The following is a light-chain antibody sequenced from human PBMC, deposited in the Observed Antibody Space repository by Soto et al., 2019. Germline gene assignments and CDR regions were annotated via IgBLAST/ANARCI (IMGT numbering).Light chain of an antibody. V-gene: IGKV1-5*03. CDR1: QSISSW. Sequence: DIQMTQSPSTLSASVGDRVTITCRASQSISSWLAWYQQKPGKAPKLLIYKASSLESGVPSRFRGSGSGTEFTLTISSPQPDDFATYYCQGYNSYSWTFGQGTKVEIK. CDR2: KAS. J-gene: IGKJ1*01. CDR3: QGYNSYSWT.